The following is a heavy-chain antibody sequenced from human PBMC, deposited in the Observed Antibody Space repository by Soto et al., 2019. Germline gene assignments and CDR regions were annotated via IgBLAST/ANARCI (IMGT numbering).Heavy chain of an antibody. V-gene: IGHV3-9*01. D-gene: IGHD3-10*01. J-gene: IGHJ3*02. CDR1: GFTFDDYA. CDR2: ISWNSGSI. Sequence: GGSLRLSCAASGFTFDDYAMHWVRQAPGKGLEWVSGISWNSGSIGYADSVKGRFTISRDNAKNSLYLQMNSLRAEDTALYYCAKDLGGSGSRGENGAFDIWGQGTMVTVSS. CDR3: AKDLGGSGSRGENGAFDI.